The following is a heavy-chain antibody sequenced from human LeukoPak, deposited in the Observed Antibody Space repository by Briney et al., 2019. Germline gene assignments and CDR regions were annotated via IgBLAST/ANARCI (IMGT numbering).Heavy chain of an antibody. Sequence: PGGSLRLSCAASGFTFSGYAMSWVRQAPGGGLEWVSSISGRGDETFHADSVKGRFTTSRDNSKNTLSLQMSSLRVEDSAVYFCAKDTSAWWYHRAYMNVWGTGTTVTVSS. D-gene: IGHD2-15*01. CDR2: ISGRGDET. V-gene: IGHV3-23*01. J-gene: IGHJ6*03. CDR1: GFTFSGYA. CDR3: AKDTSAWWYHRAYMNV.